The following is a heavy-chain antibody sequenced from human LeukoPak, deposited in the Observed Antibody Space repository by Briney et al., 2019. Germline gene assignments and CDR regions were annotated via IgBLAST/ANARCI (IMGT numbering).Heavy chain of an antibody. CDR2: INPNSGGT. D-gene: IGHD3-22*01. J-gene: IGHJ4*02. V-gene: IGHV1-2*02. Sequence: ASVKVSCKASGYTFTGYYIHWVRQAPGQGLEWMGWINPNSGGTNYAQKFQGRVTMTRDTSISTAYMELSRLRSDDTAVYYCARETTMIVVALHYWGQGTLVTVSS. CDR3: ARETTMIVVALHY. CDR1: GYTFTGYY.